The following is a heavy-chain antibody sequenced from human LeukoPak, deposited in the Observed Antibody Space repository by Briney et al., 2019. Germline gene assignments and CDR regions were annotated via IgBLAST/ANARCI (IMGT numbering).Heavy chain of an antibody. CDR1: GGTFSSYA. J-gene: IGHJ6*01. V-gene: IGHV1-69*04. CDR3: ARGYCSSTSCRSYGMDV. Sequence: ASVKVSCKASGGTFSSYAISWVRQAPGQGLEWMGRIIPILGIANYAQEFQGRVTITADKSTSTAYMELSSLRSEDTAVYYCARGYCSSTSCRSYGMDVWGQGTTVTVSS. CDR2: IIPILGIA. D-gene: IGHD2-2*01.